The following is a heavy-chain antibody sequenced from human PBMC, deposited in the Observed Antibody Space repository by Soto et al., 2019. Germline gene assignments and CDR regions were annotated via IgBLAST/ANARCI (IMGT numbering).Heavy chain of an antibody. CDR3: ATCLEWLLRRYCYYGMDV. J-gene: IGHJ6*02. D-gene: IGHD3-3*01. V-gene: IGHV3-23*01. CDR2: ISGSGGST. Sequence: GGSLRLSCAASGFTFSSYAMSWVRQAPGKGLEWVSAISGSGGSTYYADSVKGRFTISRDNSKNTLYLQMNSLRAEDTAVYYCATCLEWLLRRYCYYGMDVWGQGTTVTVSS. CDR1: GFTFSSYA.